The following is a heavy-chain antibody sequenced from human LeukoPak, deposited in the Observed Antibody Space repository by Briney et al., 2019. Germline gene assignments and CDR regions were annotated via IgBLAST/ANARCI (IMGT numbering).Heavy chain of an antibody. CDR2: INCNGGST. Sequence: GGSLRLSCAASGFTFDDYGMTWVRQAPGKGLEWVSGINCNGGSTGYADSVKGRFPISRDNAKNSLYLQMNSLRAEDTALYYCARGNSSGWFPDFDYWGQGTLVTVSS. D-gene: IGHD6-19*01. CDR3: ARGNSSGWFPDFDY. V-gene: IGHV3-20*04. CDR1: GFTFDDYG. J-gene: IGHJ4*02.